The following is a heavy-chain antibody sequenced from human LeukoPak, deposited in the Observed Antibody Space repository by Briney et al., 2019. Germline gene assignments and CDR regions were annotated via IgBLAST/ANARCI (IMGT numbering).Heavy chain of an antibody. CDR2: IRYDGSNK. CDR3: AKNSSAFDI. Sequence: PGGSLRLSCAASGFTFSGFGRPGVRRAPAKGRGWVAFIRYDGSNKYYTDSVKGRFTISRDNSKNTLYLQMNSLRAEDTAVYYCAKNSSAFDIWGQGTMVTASS. V-gene: IGHV3-30*02. J-gene: IGHJ3*02. CDR1: GFTFSGFG. D-gene: IGHD2/OR15-2a*01.